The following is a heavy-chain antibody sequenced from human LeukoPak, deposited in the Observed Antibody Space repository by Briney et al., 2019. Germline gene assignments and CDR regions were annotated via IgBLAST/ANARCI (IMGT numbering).Heavy chain of an antibody. V-gene: IGHV4-39*01. CDR3: VIGETGDV. CDR2: IYYSGST. D-gene: IGHD2/OR15-2a*01. J-gene: IGHJ6*02. CDR1: GGSINSYY. Sequence: PSETLSLTCTVSGGSINSYYWGWIRQPPGKGLEWIGSIYYSGSTYYNPSLKSRVTISVDTSKNQFSLKLSSVTTADTAVYYCVIGETGDVWGQGTTVTVSS.